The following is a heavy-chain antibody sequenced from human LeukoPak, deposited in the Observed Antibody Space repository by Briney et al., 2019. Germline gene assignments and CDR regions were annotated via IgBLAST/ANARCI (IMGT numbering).Heavy chain of an antibody. Sequence: SETLSLTCTVSGGSISSSSYYWGWIRQPPGKGLEWIGSIYYSGSTYYNPPLKSRVTISVDTSKNQFSLKLSSVTAADTAVYYCARIMIVVATTIDYWGQGTLVTVSS. CDR2: IYYSGST. V-gene: IGHV4-39*01. D-gene: IGHD3-22*01. CDR1: GGSISSSSYY. CDR3: ARIMIVVATTIDY. J-gene: IGHJ4*02.